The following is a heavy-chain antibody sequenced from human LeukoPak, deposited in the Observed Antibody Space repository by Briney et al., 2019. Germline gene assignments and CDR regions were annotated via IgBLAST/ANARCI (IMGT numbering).Heavy chain of an antibody. D-gene: IGHD3-22*01. Sequence: GRSLRLSCAASGFTFSSYGMHWVRQAPGKGLEWVAVISYDGSNKYYADSVKGRFTIFRDNSKNTLYLQMNSLRAEDTAVYYCAKPHYYDSSGYYYEDYWGQGTLVTVSS. V-gene: IGHV3-30*18. CDR3: AKPHYYDSSGYYYEDY. CDR2: ISYDGSNK. J-gene: IGHJ4*02. CDR1: GFTFSSYG.